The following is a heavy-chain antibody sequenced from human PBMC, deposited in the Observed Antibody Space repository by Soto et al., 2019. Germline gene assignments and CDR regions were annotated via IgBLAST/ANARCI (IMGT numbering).Heavy chain of an antibody. D-gene: IGHD1-26*01. Sequence: GSLRLSCLGSGFPFNSYWMSWVRQAPGKGLEWVANMKQDGSEKYYVDSVKGRFTISRDNAKNSLYLQMNSLRDEDTAVYYCARDRAGAQYGLDVWGQGTTVTVSS. V-gene: IGHV3-7*01. CDR3: ARDRAGAQYGLDV. CDR2: MKQDGSEK. J-gene: IGHJ6*02. CDR1: GFPFNSYW.